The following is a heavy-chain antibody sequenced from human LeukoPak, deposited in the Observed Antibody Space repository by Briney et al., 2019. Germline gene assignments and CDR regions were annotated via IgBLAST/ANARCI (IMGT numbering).Heavy chain of an antibody. CDR3: ARDGMVHDAFDI. Sequence: PSETLFLTCTVSGGSISSHYWSWIRQPPGKGLEWIGYIYYSGSTNYNPSLKSRVTISVDTSKNQFSLKLSSVTAADTAVYYCARDGMVHDAFDIWGQGTMVTVSS. J-gene: IGHJ3*02. D-gene: IGHD3-10*01. CDR2: IYYSGST. CDR1: GGSISSHY. V-gene: IGHV4-59*11.